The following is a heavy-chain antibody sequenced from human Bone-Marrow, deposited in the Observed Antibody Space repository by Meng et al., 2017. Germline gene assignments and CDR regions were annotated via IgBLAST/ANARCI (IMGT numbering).Heavy chain of an antibody. J-gene: IGHJ4*02. CDR3: ARDEDISAAGKLFGDY. CDR2: INPKSGDT. D-gene: IGHD6-13*01. Sequence: QVQLGQSGGEVQKPGASVKVSCKASGYNFPDYWLHWVRRAPGQGPEWMGRINPKSGDTHYAQRFQGRVTITGDTSISTAYMELSGLRSDDTAMYYCARDEDISAAGKLFGDYWGQETLVTVSS. V-gene: IGHV1-2*06. CDR1: GYNFPDYW.